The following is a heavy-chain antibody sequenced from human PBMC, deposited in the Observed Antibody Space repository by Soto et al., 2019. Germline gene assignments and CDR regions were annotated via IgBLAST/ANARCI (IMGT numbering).Heavy chain of an antibody. J-gene: IGHJ4*02. D-gene: IGHD3-10*01. V-gene: IGHV3-11*01. CDR1: GFSFSDYY. Sequence: GGSLRLSCAASGFSFSDYYMSWIRQTPGGGLEWISYTTSSGSTKYYADSVKGRFTVSRDNAKNSMYLQMNSLRAEDTAVYYCARSYSLIWGPGTLVTVSS. CDR2: TTSSGSTK. CDR3: ARSYSLI.